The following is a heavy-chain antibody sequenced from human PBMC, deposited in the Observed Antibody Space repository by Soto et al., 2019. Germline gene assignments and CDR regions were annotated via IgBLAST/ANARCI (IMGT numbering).Heavy chain of an antibody. CDR3: ARGRADDISGYSFYVMEV. CDR2: MNPNSGNT. J-gene: IGHJ6*02. V-gene: IGHV1-8*01. D-gene: IGHD3-22*01. Sequence: SVKVSRKASGSTFTRYDINRVRQATRQGLEWMGWMNPNSGNTGHAQKFQGRVTVTTDTSTSTVYMELRSLRSDDTAVYYCARGRADDISGYSFYVMEVWGQGTTVTVSS. CDR1: GSTFTRYD.